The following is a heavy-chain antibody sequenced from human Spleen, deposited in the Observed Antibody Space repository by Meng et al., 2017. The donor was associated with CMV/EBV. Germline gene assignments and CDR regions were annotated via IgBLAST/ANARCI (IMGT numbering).Heavy chain of an antibody. CDR1: GFTFRNCA. D-gene: IGHD3-3*01. V-gene: IGHV3-23*01. J-gene: IGHJ4*02. CDR3: AKDTSTTYYDFWSGFYP. CDR2: ITGSGGAT. Sequence: GGSLRLSCVASGFTFRNCAMSWVRQTPGKGLEWVSGITGSGGATYYADFVEGRFTISRDNSRNTVYLQMNSLRADDTAVYYCAKDTSTTYYDFWSGFYPWGQGTLVTVSS.